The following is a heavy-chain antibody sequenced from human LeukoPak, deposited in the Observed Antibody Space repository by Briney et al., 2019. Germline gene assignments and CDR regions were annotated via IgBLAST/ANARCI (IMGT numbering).Heavy chain of an antibody. CDR1: GFTFSSYA. J-gene: IGHJ4*02. CDR2: IRGNAANT. D-gene: IGHD7-27*01. Sequence: GGSLRLPCAASGFTFSSYAMNWVRQAPGKGLEWVSGIRGNAANTYYADSVKGRFAISRDTSNTVYLQMNSLRAEDTAVYFCARGRLGNGAGHYYFDYWGQGALVIVSS. CDR3: ARGRLGNGAGHYYFDY. V-gene: IGHV3-23*01.